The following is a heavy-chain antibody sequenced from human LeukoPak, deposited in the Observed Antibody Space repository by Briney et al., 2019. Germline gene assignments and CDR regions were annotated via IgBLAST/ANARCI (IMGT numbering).Heavy chain of an antibody. CDR1: GFTFSRYW. Sequence: GGSLRLSCAASGFTFSRYWMSWVHQAPRKGLEWVANIKQDGIEKYYVDSVKGRFTISRDNAKNSLYLQVNSLRAEDTAVYYCARDRWGYSYGGDWGQRTLVTVSS. V-gene: IGHV3-7*01. J-gene: IGHJ4*02. CDR2: IKQDGIEK. D-gene: IGHD5-18*01. CDR3: ARDRWGYSYGGD.